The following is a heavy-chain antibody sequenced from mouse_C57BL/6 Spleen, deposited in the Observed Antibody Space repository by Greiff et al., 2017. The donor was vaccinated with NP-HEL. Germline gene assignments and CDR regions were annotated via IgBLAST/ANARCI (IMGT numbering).Heavy chain of an antibody. CDR1: GYTFTSYW. CDR3: ARSRDGSYFDY. V-gene: IGHV1-52*01. CDR2: IDPSDSET. Sequence: QVHVKQPGAELVRPGSSVKLSCKASGYTFTSYWMHWVKQRPIQGLEWIGNIDPSDSETHYNQKFKDKATLTVDKSSSTAYMQLSSLTSEDSAVYYCARSRDGSYFDYWGQGTTLTVSS. D-gene: IGHD2-3*01. J-gene: IGHJ2*01.